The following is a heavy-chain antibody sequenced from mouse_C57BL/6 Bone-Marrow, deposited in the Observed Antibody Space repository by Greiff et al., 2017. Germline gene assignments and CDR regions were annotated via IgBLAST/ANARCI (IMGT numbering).Heavy chain of an antibody. CDR1: GYTFTSYW. Sequence: VQLQQPGAELVKPGASVKVSCKASGYTFTSYWMHWVKQRPGQGLEWIGRIHPSDSDTNYNQKFKGKATLTVDKSSSTASMQLSSLTSEDSAVYYCAIETTTVVATGYFDVWGTGTTVTVSS. J-gene: IGHJ1*03. CDR3: AIETTTVVATGYFDV. CDR2: IHPSDSDT. V-gene: IGHV1-74*01. D-gene: IGHD1-1*01.